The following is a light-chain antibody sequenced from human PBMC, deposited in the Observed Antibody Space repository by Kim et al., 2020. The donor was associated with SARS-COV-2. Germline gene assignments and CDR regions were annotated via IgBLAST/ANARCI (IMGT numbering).Light chain of an antibody. V-gene: IGKV2-28*01. J-gene: IGKJ1*01. CDR2: LNS. CDR3: MQNVEAPWT. CDR1: QSLLHSNGYNY. Sequence: PASISCRSSQSLLHSNGYNYLDWYVQKPGQSPQLLIYLNSFRASGVPDRFSGSGSGTDFTLKITRVEAEDVGVYYCMQNVEAPWTFGQGTKVDIK.